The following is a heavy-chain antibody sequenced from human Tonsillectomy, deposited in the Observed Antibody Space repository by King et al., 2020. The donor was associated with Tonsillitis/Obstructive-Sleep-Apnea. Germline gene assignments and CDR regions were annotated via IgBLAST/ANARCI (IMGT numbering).Heavy chain of an antibody. CDR2: IKEDGSEK. CDR3: ARVLDYYDSSGYRAFDI. Sequence: VQLVESGRGLVQPGGSLRLSCAASGFTFSNFWMSWVRQAPGKGLEWVTNIKEDGSEKYYVDSVKGRFTISRDNAKNSLYLQMNSLRAEDTAVYYCARVLDYYDSSGYRAFDIWGQGTMVTVSS. V-gene: IGHV3-7*03. J-gene: IGHJ3*02. CDR1: GFTFSNFW. D-gene: IGHD3-22*01.